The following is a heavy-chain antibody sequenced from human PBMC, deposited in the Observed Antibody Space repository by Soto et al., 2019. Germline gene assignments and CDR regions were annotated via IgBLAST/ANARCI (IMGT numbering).Heavy chain of an antibody. CDR1: GGSISSYY. Sequence: SETLSLTCTVSGGSISSYYWSWIRQSAGKGLEWIGRIYNGGNTQYNPSLKSRVTMSADTSKNQFSLRLNSVTAADTAVYYCERDGSDSYGLGVWGQGTTVTVSS. CDR3: ERDGSDSYGLGV. V-gene: IGHV4-4*07. CDR2: IYNGGNT. D-gene: IGHD3-10*01. J-gene: IGHJ6*02.